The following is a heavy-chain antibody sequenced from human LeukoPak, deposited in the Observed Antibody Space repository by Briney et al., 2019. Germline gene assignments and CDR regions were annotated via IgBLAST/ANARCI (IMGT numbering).Heavy chain of an antibody. CDR2: INTNTGNP. D-gene: IGHD1-14*01. CDR1: GYTFTSYA. J-gene: IGHJ6*03. CDR3: ARDQLYQNHPDYYYYYMDV. V-gene: IGHV7-4-1*02. Sequence: ASVKVSCKASGYTFTSYAMNWVRQAPGQGLEWMGWINTNTGNPTYAQGFTGRFVFSLDTSVSTAYLQISSLKAEDTAVYYCARDQLYQNHPDYYYYYMDVWGKGTTVTVSS.